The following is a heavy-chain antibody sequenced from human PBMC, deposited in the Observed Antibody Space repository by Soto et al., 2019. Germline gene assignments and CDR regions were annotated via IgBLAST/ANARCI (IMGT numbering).Heavy chain of an antibody. D-gene: IGHD5-18*01. J-gene: IGHJ4*02. CDR3: ARDPGYSYGYLFDY. CDR2: ISYDGSNK. V-gene: IGHV3-30-3*01. Sequence: GGSLRLSCAASGFTFSSYAMHWVRQAPGKGLEWVAVISYDGSNKYYADSVKGRFTISRDNSKNTLHLQMNSLRAEDTAAYYCARDPGYSYGYLFDYWGQGTLVTVSS. CDR1: GFTFSSYA.